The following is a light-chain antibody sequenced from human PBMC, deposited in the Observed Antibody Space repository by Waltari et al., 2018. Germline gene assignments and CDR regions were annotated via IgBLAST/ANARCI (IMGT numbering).Light chain of an antibody. CDR2: RAS. CDR1: QSIDRW. J-gene: IGKJ2*01. Sequence: DIQMTQSPSTLSASVGDKVTITCRASQSIDRWLAWYQQKPGQAPHLLIYRASNLGSGAPSRFSGSGSGTEFTLTITGLQPDDLATYYCQQYDRFPYTFGQGTKVEIK. V-gene: IGKV1-5*03. CDR3: QQYDRFPYT.